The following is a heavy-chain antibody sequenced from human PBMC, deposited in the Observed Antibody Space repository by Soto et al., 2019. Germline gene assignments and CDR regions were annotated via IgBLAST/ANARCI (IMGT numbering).Heavy chain of an antibody. Sequence: QVQLQESGPGLVKPSETLSLTCTVSGGSISSYYWSWIRQPPGKGLEWIGYIYYSGSTNYNPSLKSRVTISVDTSKNQFSLKLSSVTAADTAVYYCARGPFEVVVVTAQTDAFDIWGQGTMVTVSS. V-gene: IGHV4-59*12. CDR3: ARGPFEVVVVTAQTDAFDI. D-gene: IGHD2-21*02. CDR2: IYYSGST. J-gene: IGHJ3*02. CDR1: GGSISSYY.